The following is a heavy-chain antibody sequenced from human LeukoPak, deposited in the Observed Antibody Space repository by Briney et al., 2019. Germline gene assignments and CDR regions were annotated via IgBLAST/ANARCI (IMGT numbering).Heavy chain of an antibody. D-gene: IGHD2-8*01. CDR2: IYHTGIT. V-gene: IGHV4-59*01. J-gene: IGHJ3*02. CDR1: GDSISHYY. Sequence: SETLSLTCTVSGDSISHYYWTWIRQPPGRGLEWIAFIYHTGITNYNPSLQSRVITSLDSSKNQLSLKLRTVTAADTAVYYCARDRFVLMVYAIHDAFDIWGQGTMVTVSS. CDR3: ARDRFVLMVYAIHDAFDI.